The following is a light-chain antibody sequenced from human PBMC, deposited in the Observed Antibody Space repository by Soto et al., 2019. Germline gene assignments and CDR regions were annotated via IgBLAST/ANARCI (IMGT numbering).Light chain of an antibody. CDR1: SSDVGGYNF. Sequence: QSALTQPPSASGSPGQSVTNSCTGTSSDVGGYNFVSWYQQHPGKAPKLIIYEVNKRPSGVPNRFSGSKSGNTASLTVSGLQAEDEADYYCSSNVGDNNRYVFGTGTKVTVL. V-gene: IGLV2-8*01. J-gene: IGLJ1*01. CDR3: SSNVGDNNRYV. CDR2: EVN.